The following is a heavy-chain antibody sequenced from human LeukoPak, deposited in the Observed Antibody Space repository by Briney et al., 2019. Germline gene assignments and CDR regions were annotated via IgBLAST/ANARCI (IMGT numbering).Heavy chain of an antibody. V-gene: IGHV3-23*01. CDR2: IGGTGGDT. CDR1: GFTLSDFA. CDR3: ARQIGSCSSGDCYFQY. J-gene: IGHJ4*02. D-gene: IGHD2-15*01. Sequence: GVSLRLSCAASGFTLSDFAVRGLRRARGKGVEGVSTIGGTGGDTYYADSVKGRFTISRDNSKNKPYLQMNSQRAEDTAVFYCARQIGSCSSGDCYFQYWGQGTLVTVSS.